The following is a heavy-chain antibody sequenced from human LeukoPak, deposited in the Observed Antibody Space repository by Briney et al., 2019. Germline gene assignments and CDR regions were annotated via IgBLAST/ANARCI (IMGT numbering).Heavy chain of an antibody. CDR3: AKGSGYDY. CDR2: ISWNSGSI. V-gene: IGHV3-9*01. D-gene: IGHD5-12*01. CDR1: GFTFDDYA. Sequence: GGSLRLSCAASGFTFDDYAMHWVRQAPGKGLEWVSGISWNSGSIGYADSVKGRFTISRDNAKNSLYLQMNSLRAEDAALYYCAKGSGYDYWGQGTLVTVSS. J-gene: IGHJ4*02.